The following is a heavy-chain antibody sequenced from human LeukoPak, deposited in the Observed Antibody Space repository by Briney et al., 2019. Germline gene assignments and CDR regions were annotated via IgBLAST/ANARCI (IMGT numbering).Heavy chain of an antibody. D-gene: IGHD2-8*01. CDR2: ISGSGGST. Sequence: GGSLRLSCAASGFTFSSYAMSWVRQAPGKGLEWVSAISGSGGSTYYADSVKGRFTISRDNSKNTLYLQINSLRADDTAVYYCAKKTTSGPVDYWGQGTLVTVFS. CDR1: GFTFSSYA. J-gene: IGHJ4*02. CDR3: AKKTTSGPVDY. V-gene: IGHV3-23*01.